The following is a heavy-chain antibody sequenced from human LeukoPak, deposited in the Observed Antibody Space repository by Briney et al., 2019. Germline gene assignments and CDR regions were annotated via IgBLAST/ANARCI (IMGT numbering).Heavy chain of an antibody. CDR1: GGSISSYY. V-gene: IGHV4-59*08. J-gene: IGHJ4*02. D-gene: IGHD6-13*01. Sequence: SETLSLTCTVSGGSISSYYWSWIRQPPGKGLEWIGYIYYSGSTNYNPSLKSRVTISVDTSKNQFSLKLSSVTAADTAVYCCARLDSSSLDYWGQGTLVTVSS. CDR3: ARLDSSSLDY. CDR2: IYYSGST.